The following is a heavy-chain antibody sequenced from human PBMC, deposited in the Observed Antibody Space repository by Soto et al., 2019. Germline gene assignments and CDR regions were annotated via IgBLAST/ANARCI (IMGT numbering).Heavy chain of an antibody. CDR3: ARNLDCSSTSCYAGLFDY. CDR2: IYNSGNT. CDR1: GGSISSSSYY. D-gene: IGHD2-2*01. J-gene: IGHJ4*02. Sequence: QLQLQESGPGLVKPSETLSLTCTVSGGSISSSSYYWVWIRQPPGKGLEWIGSIYNSGNTYYSPSLKSRVTITVDTSKNQFSLKLSSVTAADTAVYYCARNLDCSSTSCYAGLFDYWGQGTLVTVSS. V-gene: IGHV4-39*01.